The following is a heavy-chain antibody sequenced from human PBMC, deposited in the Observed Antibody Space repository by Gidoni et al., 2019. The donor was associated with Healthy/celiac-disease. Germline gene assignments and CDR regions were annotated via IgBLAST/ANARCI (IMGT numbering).Heavy chain of an antibody. J-gene: IGHJ6*02. CDR2: ISGSGGST. V-gene: IGHV3-23*01. Sequence: EVQLLESGGGLVQPGGSLRLSCAASGFTFSSYAMSWVRQAPGQGLEWGSAISGSGGSTYYADSVKGRFTISRDNSKNTLYLQMNSLRAEDTAVYYCAKACSGGSSPRFVNYYYYGMDVWGQGTTVTVSS. CDR1: GFTFSSYA. CDR3: AKACSGGSSPRFVNYYYYGMDV. D-gene: IGHD2-15*01.